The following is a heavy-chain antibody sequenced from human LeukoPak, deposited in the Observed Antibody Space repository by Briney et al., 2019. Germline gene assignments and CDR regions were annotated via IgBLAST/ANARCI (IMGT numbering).Heavy chain of an antibody. D-gene: IGHD3-10*01. V-gene: IGHV4-4*07. CDR1: GGSISSYY. J-gene: IGHJ5*02. CDR3: ARDRSFSGSSIFDP. Sequence: PSETLPLTCIVSGGSISSYYWSWIRQPAGKGLEWIGRIYTSGSTNYNPSLKSRVTMSVDTSKNQFSLKLSSVTAADTAVYYCARDRSFSGSSIFDPWGQGTLVPVSP. CDR2: IYTSGST.